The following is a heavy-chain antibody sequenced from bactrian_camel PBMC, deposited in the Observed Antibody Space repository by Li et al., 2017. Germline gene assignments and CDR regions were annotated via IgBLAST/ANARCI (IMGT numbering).Heavy chain of an antibody. Sequence: VQLVESGGGLVQPGGSLTLTCTVSGLTFRAYDMSWVRQAPGKGLEWVATILMSGSGAHYPDSVKGRFTISRDNAKNTVYLQMNSLKSEDTALYYCATRGVYGQNYWGQGTQVTVS. CDR1: GLTFRAYD. V-gene: IGHV3S40*01. D-gene: IGHD5*01. CDR2: ILMSGSGA. J-gene: IGHJ4*01. CDR3: ATRGVYGQNY.